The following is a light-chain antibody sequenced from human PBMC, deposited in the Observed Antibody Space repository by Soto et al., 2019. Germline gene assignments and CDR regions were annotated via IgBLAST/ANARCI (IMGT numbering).Light chain of an antibody. Sequence: QSVLKQPPSVSGAAGQRVTISCTGSSSNIGGGYDVHWYQQLPGTAPKLLMFGNSNRPPGVPDRFSGSKSGTSASASLAITGLQAEDEAGYYCQSYDSSLSSWLFGGGTKVTVL. CDR1: SSNIGGGYD. J-gene: IGLJ2*01. CDR3: QSYDSSLSSWL. V-gene: IGLV1-40*01. CDR2: GNS.